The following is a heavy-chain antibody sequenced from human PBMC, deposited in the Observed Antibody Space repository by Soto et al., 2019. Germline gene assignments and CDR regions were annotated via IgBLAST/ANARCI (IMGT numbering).Heavy chain of an antibody. J-gene: IGHJ4*02. CDR2: IYSSGST. CDR1: GGSISSYY. Sequence: QVQLQESGPGLVKPSETLSLTCTVSGGSISSYYWTWIRQPPGKGLEWIGYIYSSGSTNYNPSLNSRVTISIDTSKNQCSLKLSSVTAADTAVYYCARLRLWLIDYWGQGTLVTVSS. CDR3: ARLRLWLIDY. D-gene: IGHD5-18*01. V-gene: IGHV4-59*01.